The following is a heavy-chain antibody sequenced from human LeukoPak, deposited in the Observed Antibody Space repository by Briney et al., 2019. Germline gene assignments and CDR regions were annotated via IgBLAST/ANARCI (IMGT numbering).Heavy chain of an antibody. CDR3: ANTYFFSS. Sequence: GGSLRLSCAASGFTFSTYNMSWVRQAPGKGLEWVSYISSSGRTIFYADSVKGRFTISRDNAKNSLYLQMNSLRDEDTAVYYCANTYFFSSWGQGTLVTVSS. CDR2: ISSSGRTI. D-gene: IGHD3-10*01. V-gene: IGHV3-48*02. J-gene: IGHJ4*02. CDR1: GFTFSTYN.